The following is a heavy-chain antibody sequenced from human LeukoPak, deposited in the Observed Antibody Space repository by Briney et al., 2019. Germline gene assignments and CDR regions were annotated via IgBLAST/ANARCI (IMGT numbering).Heavy chain of an antibody. CDR3: ARGRHCSSTSCYVDDSDY. CDR2: IYYSGST. CDR1: GGSISSYY. Sequence: SETLSLTCTVSGGSISSYYWSWIRQPPGKGLEWIGYIYYSGSTNYNPSPKSRVTISVDTSKNQFSLKLSSVTAADTAVYYCARGRHCSSTSCYVDDSDYWGQGTLVTVSS. V-gene: IGHV4-59*01. J-gene: IGHJ4*02. D-gene: IGHD2-2*01.